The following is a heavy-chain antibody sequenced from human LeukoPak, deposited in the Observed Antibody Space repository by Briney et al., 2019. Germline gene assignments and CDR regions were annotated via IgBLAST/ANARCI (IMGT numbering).Heavy chain of an antibody. CDR2: IIPIFGTA. V-gene: IGHV1-69*13. J-gene: IGHJ1*01. Sequence: ASVKVSCKASGGTFSSYAISWVRQAPGQGLEWMGGIIPIFGTANYAQKFQGRVTITADEYTSTAYMELSSLRSEDTAVHYCASRARGDYDFWSGYSDFQHWGQGTLVTVSS. CDR1: GGTFSSYA. D-gene: IGHD3-3*01. CDR3: ASRARGDYDFWSGYSDFQH.